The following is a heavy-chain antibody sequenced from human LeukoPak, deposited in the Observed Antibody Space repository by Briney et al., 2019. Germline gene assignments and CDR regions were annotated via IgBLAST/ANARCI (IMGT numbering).Heavy chain of an antibody. V-gene: IGHV4-59*01. Sequence: SETLSLTCTVSVGSISSYYWSWIRQPPGKGLEWIGYIYYSGSTNYNPSLRSRVTISVDTSKIQFSLRLTSVTAADTAVYFCARGYSSFYGMDVWGQGTTVAVSS. CDR3: ARGYSSFYGMDV. CDR1: VGSISSYY. J-gene: IGHJ6*02. CDR2: IYYSGST. D-gene: IGHD6-6*01.